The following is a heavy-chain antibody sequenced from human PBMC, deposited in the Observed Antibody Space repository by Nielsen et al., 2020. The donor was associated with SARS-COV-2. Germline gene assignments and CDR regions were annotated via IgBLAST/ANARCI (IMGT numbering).Heavy chain of an antibody. V-gene: IGHV4-39*07. J-gene: IGHJ4*02. CDR3: ARGSRDSGYNKY. D-gene: IGHD5-24*01. CDR2: IYYSGST. Sequence: WIRQPPGKGLEWIGSIYYSGSTYYNPSLKSRVTISVDTSKNQFSLKLSSVTAADTAVYYCARGSRDSGYNKYWGQGTLVTVSS.